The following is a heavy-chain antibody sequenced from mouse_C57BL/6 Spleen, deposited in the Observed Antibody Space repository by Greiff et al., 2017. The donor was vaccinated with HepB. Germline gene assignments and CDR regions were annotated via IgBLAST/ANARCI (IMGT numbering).Heavy chain of an antibody. D-gene: IGHD2-4*01. CDR2: IYPGSGNT. V-gene: IGHV1-76*01. CDR3: ARGYDYDGGRFDY. J-gene: IGHJ2*01. CDR1: GYTFTDYY. Sequence: VKLQESGAELVRPGASVKLSCKASGYTFTDYYINWVKQRPGQGLEWIARIYPGSGNTYYNEKFKGKATLTAEKSSSTAYMQLSSLTSEDSAVYFCARGYDYDGGRFDYWGQGTTLTVSS.